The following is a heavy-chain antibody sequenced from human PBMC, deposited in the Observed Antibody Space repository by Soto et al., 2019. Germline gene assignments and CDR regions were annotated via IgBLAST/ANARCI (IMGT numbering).Heavy chain of an antibody. D-gene: IGHD5-18*01. CDR3: GSDGALGDTAVVDS. CDR2: IWYDGSNK. V-gene: IGHV3-33*01. CDR1: GFTFSTYG. Sequence: QVQLVESGGGVVQPGKSLRLSCAASGFTFSTYGMHWVRQAPGKGLEWVAVIWYDGSNKYHGDSLKGRFTISRDNSKNTLYLQIHNLRAEETAVYYCGSDGALGDTAVVDSWGQGTLVTVSS. J-gene: IGHJ4*02.